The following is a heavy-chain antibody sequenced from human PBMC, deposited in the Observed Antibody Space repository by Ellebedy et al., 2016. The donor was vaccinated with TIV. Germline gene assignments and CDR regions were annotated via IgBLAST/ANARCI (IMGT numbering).Heavy chain of an antibody. CDR1: GFTLSSDY. D-gene: IGHD3-22*01. J-gene: IGHJ3*01. Sequence: GGSLRLSCAASGFTLSSDYMSWVRRAPGKGQEWLSVIYSGGTTYYADSVKGRFTSSRDNSEDTLYLQMNSLRAEDTAVYYCARGLLRAFDLWGQGTMVTVSS. V-gene: IGHV3-53*01. CDR3: ARGLLRAFDL. CDR2: IYSGGTT.